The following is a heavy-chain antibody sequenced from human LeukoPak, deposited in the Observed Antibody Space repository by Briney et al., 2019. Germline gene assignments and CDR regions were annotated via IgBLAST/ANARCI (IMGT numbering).Heavy chain of an antibody. CDR3: ARDGVCCGWYGEGWFDP. D-gene: IGHD6-19*01. Sequence: GGSLRLSCAASGFTFSSYSMNWVRQAPGKGLEWVSPISSSSSYIYYADSVKGRFTISRDNAKNSLYLQMNSLRAEDTAVYYCARDGVCCGWYGEGWFDPWGQGTLVTVSS. CDR2: ISSSSSYI. V-gene: IGHV3-21*01. CDR1: GFTFSSYS. J-gene: IGHJ5*02.